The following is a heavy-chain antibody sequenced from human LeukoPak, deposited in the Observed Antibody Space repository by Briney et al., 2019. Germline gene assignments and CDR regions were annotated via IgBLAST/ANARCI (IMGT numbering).Heavy chain of an antibody. Sequence: PGGSLRLSCAASGFTFSTYAMSWVRQAPGKGLEWVSTIGYGGVKTYYADSVRGRFTISRDNSKNTLFLQMNRLRAEDTAVYYCGKTVTMDSWGQGTLVTVSS. V-gene: IGHV3-23*01. CDR2: IGYGGVKT. CDR3: GKTVTMDS. D-gene: IGHD4-17*01. CDR1: GFTFSTYA. J-gene: IGHJ4*02.